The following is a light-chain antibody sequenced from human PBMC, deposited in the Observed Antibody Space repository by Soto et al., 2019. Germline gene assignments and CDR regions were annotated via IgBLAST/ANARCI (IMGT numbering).Light chain of an antibody. CDR1: QSISNY. J-gene: IGKJ5*01. Sequence: IVLTQSHATLSLSPGERATLSCRSSQSISNYLAWYQQKPGQSPRLLIYDASNRATGIPARFSGSGSGTDFTLTISRLEPEDFAVYYCQQDGSSSITFGQGTLLEIK. CDR3: QQDGSSSIT. V-gene: IGKV3-11*01. CDR2: DAS.